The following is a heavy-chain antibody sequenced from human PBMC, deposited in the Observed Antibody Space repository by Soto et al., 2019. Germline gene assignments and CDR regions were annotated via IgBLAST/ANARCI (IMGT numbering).Heavy chain of an antibody. V-gene: IGHV3-15*01. D-gene: IGHD6-13*01. CDR2: IKSKADGETT. Sequence: EVQLAESGGGLVEPGGSLRLSCAASGFTFNNAWLSWVRQAPGKGLAWVGRIKSKADGETTDYAAPVKGRFTISRDDTKNMLYFQMDSLKSEDTALYYCTTGLGQQLVVFDYWGQGTLITVSS. CDR3: TTGLGQQLVVFDY. CDR1: GFTFNNAW. J-gene: IGHJ4*02.